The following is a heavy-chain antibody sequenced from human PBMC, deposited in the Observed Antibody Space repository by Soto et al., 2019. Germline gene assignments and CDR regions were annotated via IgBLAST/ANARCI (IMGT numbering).Heavy chain of an antibody. V-gene: IGHV4-30-4*01. CDR1: GGSISSGDYY. Sequence: QVQLQESGPGLVKPSQTLSLTCTVSGGSISSGDYYWSWIRQPPGKGLEWIGYIYYSGSTYYNPSLQSRVTKAVDTSKNQFSLKLSSVTAADTAVYYCARETMIVSWFDPWGQGTLVAVSS. CDR3: ARETMIVSWFDP. J-gene: IGHJ5*02. D-gene: IGHD3-22*01. CDR2: IYYSGST.